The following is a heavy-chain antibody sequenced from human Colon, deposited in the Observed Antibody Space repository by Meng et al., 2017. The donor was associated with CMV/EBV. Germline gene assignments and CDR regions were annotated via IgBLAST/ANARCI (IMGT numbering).Heavy chain of an antibody. V-gene: IGHV3-73*01. CDR3: SRPTAVASSATDY. D-gene: IGHD6-19*01. Sequence: GESLKISCAASGLIFSDSAMYWVRQASGKGLEWVGRIRSKANNYATTYAASVEGRFTIFRDDSKNMVYLEMNSLKTEDTAVYYCSRPTAVASSATDYWGQGTLVTV. J-gene: IGHJ4*02. CDR2: IRSKANNYAT. CDR1: GLIFSDSA.